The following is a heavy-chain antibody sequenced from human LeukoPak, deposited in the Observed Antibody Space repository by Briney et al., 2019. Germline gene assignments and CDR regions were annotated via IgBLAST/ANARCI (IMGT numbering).Heavy chain of an antibody. CDR2: INGGGGNT. D-gene: IGHD2-15*01. CDR3: AKSVVVITFRLDD. CDR1: GFIFNSYV. J-gene: IGHJ4*02. Sequence: GGSLRLSCAASGFIFNSYVMSWVRQAPGKGLEWVSAINGGGGNTYYADSVKGRFTISRDNSKNMVYLQMNSLRADDTAVYYCAKSVVVITFRLDDWGQGALVTVSS. V-gene: IGHV3-23*01.